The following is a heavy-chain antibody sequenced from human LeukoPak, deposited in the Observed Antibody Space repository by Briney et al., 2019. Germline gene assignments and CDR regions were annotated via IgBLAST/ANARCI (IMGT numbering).Heavy chain of an antibody. Sequence: EASVKVSCKASGYTFTGHYMHWVRQAPGQGLEWMGWINPNSGGTNYAQKFQGRVTMTRDASISTAYMELSRLRSDDTAVYYCARGVAVAGTSLSYWGQGTLVTVSS. CDR3: ARGVAVAGTSLSY. CDR2: INPNSGGT. D-gene: IGHD6-19*01. CDR1: GYTFTGHY. J-gene: IGHJ4*02. V-gene: IGHV1-2*02.